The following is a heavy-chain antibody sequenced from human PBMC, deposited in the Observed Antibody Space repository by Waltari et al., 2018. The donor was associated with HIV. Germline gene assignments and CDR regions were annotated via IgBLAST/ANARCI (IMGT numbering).Heavy chain of an antibody. J-gene: IGHJ4*02. Sequence: EVHLLESGGALAQPGGSLKLSCAASGFSFVLHSMPWVRQAPGKGLEGVSSIRPTTETFYSDSVKVRFTIYRDNSANTLHLQMTGLRVEDTAMYYCVKGAVWSGPEGDGCWGQGTLVTVSS. CDR3: VKGAVWSGPEGDGC. V-gene: IGHV3-23*01. D-gene: IGHD3-3*01. CDR2: IRPTTET. CDR1: GFSFVLHS.